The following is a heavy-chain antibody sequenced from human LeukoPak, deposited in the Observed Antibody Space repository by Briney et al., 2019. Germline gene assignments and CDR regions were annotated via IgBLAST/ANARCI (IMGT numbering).Heavy chain of an antibody. CDR2: ISSSSSYI. D-gene: IGHD3-3*01. CDR3: ARRTRNGPTIPLDY. J-gene: IGHJ4*02. CDR1: GFTFSSYS. Sequence: GGSLRLSCAASGFTFSSYSMNWVRQAPGKGLEWVSSISSSSSYIYYADSVKGRFTISRDNAKNSLYLQMNSLRAEDTAVYYCARRTRNGPTIPLDYWGQGTLVTVSS. V-gene: IGHV3-21*01.